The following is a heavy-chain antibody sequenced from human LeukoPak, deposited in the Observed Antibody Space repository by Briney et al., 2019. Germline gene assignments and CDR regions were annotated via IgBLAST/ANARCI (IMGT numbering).Heavy chain of an antibody. J-gene: IGHJ5*02. V-gene: IGHV3-9*01. Sequence: GRSLRLSCAASGFTFDDYAMHWVRQAPGKGLEWVSGISWNSGSIDYADSVKGRFTISRDNAKNSLYLQMNSLRAEDTAVYYCARETDPYYDFRFDPWGQGTLVTVSS. CDR2: ISWNSGSI. CDR1: GFTFDDYA. D-gene: IGHD3-3*01. CDR3: ARETDPYYDFRFDP.